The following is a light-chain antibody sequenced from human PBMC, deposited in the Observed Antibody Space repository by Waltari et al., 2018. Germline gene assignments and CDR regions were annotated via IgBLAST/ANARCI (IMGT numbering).Light chain of an antibody. CDR2: GNS. CDR3: QSYDSSLSGSL. V-gene: IGLV1-40*01. J-gene: IGLJ2*01. CDR1: SSNIGAGYD. Sequence: QSGLTQPPSVSGAPGQRVTIPCPGSSSNIGAGYDQHWYQVLPGTAPKLLIHGNSNRPSGVPDRFSGSKSGTSASLAITGLQAEDEADYYCQSYDSSLSGSLFGGGTKLTVL.